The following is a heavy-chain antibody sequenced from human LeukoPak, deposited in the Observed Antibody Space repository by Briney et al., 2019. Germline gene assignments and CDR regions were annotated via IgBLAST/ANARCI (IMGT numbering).Heavy chain of an antibody. Sequence: ASVKVSCKASGYTFTGYYIHWVRQAPGQGLECVGWINPNSGGTNYAQKFQGRVTMTRDTSISTAYMELSRLRADDTAVYYCARGGSGSYFSWLDPWGQGTLVTVSS. D-gene: IGHD3-10*01. CDR1: GYTFTGYY. CDR2: INPNSGGT. J-gene: IGHJ5*02. V-gene: IGHV1-2*02. CDR3: ARGGSGSYFSWLDP.